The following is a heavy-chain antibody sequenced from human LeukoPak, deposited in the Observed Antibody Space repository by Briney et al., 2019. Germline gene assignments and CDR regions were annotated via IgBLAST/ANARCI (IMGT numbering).Heavy chain of an antibody. Sequence: EASVKVSCKASGGTFSSYAISWVRQAHGQGLEWMGGIIPIFGTANYAQKFQGRVTITADESTSTAYMELSSLRSEDTAVYYCARASAYSSWFDPWGQGTLVTVSS. CDR1: GGTFSSYA. CDR2: IIPIFGTA. D-gene: IGHD2-15*01. J-gene: IGHJ5*02. V-gene: IGHV1-69*01. CDR3: ARASAYSSWFDP.